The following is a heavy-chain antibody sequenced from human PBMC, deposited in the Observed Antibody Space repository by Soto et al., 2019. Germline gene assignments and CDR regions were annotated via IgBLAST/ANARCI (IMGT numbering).Heavy chain of an antibody. CDR2: IYYSGST. CDR3: ARTGMDYYYMDV. J-gene: IGHJ6*03. CDR1: GGSICSGGHY. V-gene: IGHV4-31*03. Sequence: SETLSLTCTVSGGSICSGGHYWSWIRQHPGKGLEWIGYIYYSGSTYYNPSLKSRVTISVDTSKNQFSLKLSSVTAADTAVYYCARTGMDYYYMDVWGKGTTVTVSS. D-gene: IGHD5-18*01.